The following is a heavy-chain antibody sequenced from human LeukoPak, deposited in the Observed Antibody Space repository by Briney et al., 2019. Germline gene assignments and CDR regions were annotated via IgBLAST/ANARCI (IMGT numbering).Heavy chain of an antibody. CDR1: GYTFTSYG. V-gene: IGHV1-18*01. CDR3: ARVGLGDAFDI. Sequence: ASVKVSCKASGYTFTSYGISWVRQAPGQGLEWMGWISAYNGNTNYAQKLQGRVTMTRNTSISTAYMELSSLRSEDTAVYYCARVGLGDAFDIWGQGTMVTVSS. J-gene: IGHJ3*02. CDR2: ISAYNGNT. D-gene: IGHD3-16*01.